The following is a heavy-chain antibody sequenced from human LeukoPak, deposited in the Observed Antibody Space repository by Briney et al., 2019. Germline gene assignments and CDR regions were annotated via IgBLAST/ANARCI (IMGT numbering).Heavy chain of an antibody. CDR2: ISYDGSNK. J-gene: IGHJ4*02. V-gene: IGHV3-30-3*01. Sequence: PGRSLRLSCAASGFTFSSYAMHWVRQAPGKGLEWVAVISYDGSNKYYADSVKGRFTISRDNSKNTLYLQMNSLRAEDTAVYYCAKVAMIVVVTSYYFDYWGQGTLVAVSS. D-gene: IGHD3-22*01. CDR1: GFTFSSYA. CDR3: AKVAMIVVVTSYYFDY.